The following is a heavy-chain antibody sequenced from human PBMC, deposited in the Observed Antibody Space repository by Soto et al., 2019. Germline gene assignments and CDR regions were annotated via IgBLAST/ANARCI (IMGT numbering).Heavy chain of an antibody. D-gene: IGHD2-15*01. CDR2: ISAYNGDT. CDR3: ARVRAELGYCSGGSCLPYYYGMDV. CDR1: GYTFTSYG. Sequence: QVQLVQSGGEVKKPGASVKVSCKASGYTFTSYGISWVRQAPGQGLGWMGWISAYNGDTEYAQKFQGRVTITTDTSTSTVYMVLRSLSSDDTAVYYCARVRAELGYCSGGSCLPYYYGMDVWGQGTTVTVSS. J-gene: IGHJ6*02. V-gene: IGHV1-18*01.